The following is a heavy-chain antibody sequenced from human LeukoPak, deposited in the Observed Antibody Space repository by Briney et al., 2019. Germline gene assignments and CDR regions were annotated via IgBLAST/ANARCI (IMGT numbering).Heavy chain of an antibody. D-gene: IGHD3-16*01. V-gene: IGHV3-74*01. J-gene: IGHJ5*02. Sequence: PGGSLRLSCAASGFTFSNYWMHWVRQAPGKGLVWVSRINSDGSSTSYADSVKGRFTISRDNAKNTLYLQMNSLRAEDTAVYYCARPVGVMGFDLWGQGTLVTVSS. CDR3: ARPVGVMGFDL. CDR2: INSDGSST. CDR1: GFTFSNYW.